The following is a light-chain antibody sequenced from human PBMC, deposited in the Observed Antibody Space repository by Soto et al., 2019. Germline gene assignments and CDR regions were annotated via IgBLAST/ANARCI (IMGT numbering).Light chain of an antibody. V-gene: IGKV3-15*01. CDR3: QQYNKWPLT. CDR2: EAS. Sequence: EIVMTQSPATLSVSPGERATLSCRASQSVSSNLAWYQQKPGQPPRLLIYEASSRATDIPATFSGSGSGTEFTLTISSLQSEDFAVYYCQQYNKWPLTFGGGTKVEIK. J-gene: IGKJ4*01. CDR1: QSVSSN.